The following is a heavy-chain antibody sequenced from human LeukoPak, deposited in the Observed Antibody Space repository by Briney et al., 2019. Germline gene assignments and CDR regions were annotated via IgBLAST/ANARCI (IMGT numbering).Heavy chain of an antibody. D-gene: IGHD1-26*01. Sequence: GGSLRLSCAASGYTFGDYGMSWVRQVPGKGLEGVSGLNRNGDITGYADFVEGRFTISRDNAKNSLYLQMNSLRVEDTALYYCARKGLAGELGRFDSWGQGTLVTVSS. V-gene: IGHV3-20*04. CDR1: GYTFGDYG. CDR2: LNRNGDIT. J-gene: IGHJ4*02. CDR3: ARKGLAGELGRFDS.